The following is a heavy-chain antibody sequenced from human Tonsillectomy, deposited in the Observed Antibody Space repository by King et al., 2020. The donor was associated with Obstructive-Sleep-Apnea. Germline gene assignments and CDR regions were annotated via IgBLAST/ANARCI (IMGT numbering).Heavy chain of an antibody. J-gene: IGHJ5*02. Sequence: QLQESGPGLVKPSETLSLTCTVSGGSISSYYWSWIRQPPGKGLEWIGYIYYSGSTNYNPSLKSRVTISVDTSKNQFSLKLSSVTAADRAVYYCARTGVAGIIGWFDPWGQGTLVTVSS. V-gene: IGHV4-59*01. CDR2: IYYSGST. CDR1: GGSISSYY. D-gene: IGHD6-19*01. CDR3: ARTGVAGIIGWFDP.